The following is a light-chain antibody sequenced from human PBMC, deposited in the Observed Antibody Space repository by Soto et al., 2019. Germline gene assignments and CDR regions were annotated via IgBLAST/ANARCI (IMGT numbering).Light chain of an antibody. CDR1: SSDVGSYKF. V-gene: IGLV2-23*01. J-gene: IGLJ2*01. CDR3: CADVDSSTLV. CDR2: EGS. Sequence: QSALTQPASVSGAPGQSITISCTGTSSDVGSYKFVSWYQQHPVKAPKLMMYEGSKRPSGVSNRFSGSKSGNTASQKISGLQAEDEVDYYCCADVDSSTLVFGGGTQLTVL.